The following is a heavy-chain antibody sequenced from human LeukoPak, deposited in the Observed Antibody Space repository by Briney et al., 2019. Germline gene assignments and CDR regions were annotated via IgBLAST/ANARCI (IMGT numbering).Heavy chain of an antibody. CDR2: INSDVSST. D-gene: IGHD1-26*01. J-gene: IGHJ4*02. CDR3: ARAPRGTYGYFDY. Sequence: GGSLRLSCAASGFTFSSYSMHWVRQAPGKGLLWVSRINSDVSSTFYADSVKGRFTISRDNAKNTLYLQMNSLRAEDTAVYYCARAPRGTYGYFDYWGQGTLVTVSS. V-gene: IGHV3-74*01. CDR1: GFTFSSYS.